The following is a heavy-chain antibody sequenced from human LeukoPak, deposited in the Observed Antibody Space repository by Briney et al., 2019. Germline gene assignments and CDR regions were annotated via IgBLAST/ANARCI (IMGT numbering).Heavy chain of an antibody. CDR2: ISHDGSNK. V-gene: IGHV3-30-3*01. CDR3: GRQGSDFDI. Sequence: GGSLRLSCAASGFSLSSDAMSWVRQAPGKGLEWVAVISHDGSNKYYADSVKGRFTISRDSSKNTLYLQMNSMRTEHTAVYYCGRQGSDFDIWGQGTMVTVSS. J-gene: IGHJ3*02. CDR1: GFSLSSDA. D-gene: IGHD3-10*01.